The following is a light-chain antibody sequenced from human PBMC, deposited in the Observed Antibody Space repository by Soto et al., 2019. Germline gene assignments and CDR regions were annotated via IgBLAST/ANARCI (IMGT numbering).Light chain of an antibody. J-gene: IGKJ1*01. CDR2: VAS. Sequence: EIVLTQSPGTLSLSPGERATLSCRASQSVSSSNLAWYQQKPGQAPRLLIYVASYRATGIPARFSGSGSGTEFTLTISSLQSEDFAVYYCQQYNNRPRTFGQGTKVDIK. CDR3: QQYNNRPRT. CDR1: QSVSSSN. V-gene: IGKV3-15*01.